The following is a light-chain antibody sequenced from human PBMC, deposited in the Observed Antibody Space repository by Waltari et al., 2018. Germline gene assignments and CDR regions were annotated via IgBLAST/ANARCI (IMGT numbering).Light chain of an antibody. CDR2: RAS. J-gene: IGKJ1*01. Sequence: ETVVTQSPATLSMSPGERATLSGRTSQTIGTSLAWYQQRPGQAPRHLIYRASTRATGIPDRFSGSGSETEFTLTISSLQSEDIAVYYCQQYNNWPPGTFGQGTKVEI. V-gene: IGKV3-15*01. CDR3: QQYNNWPPGT. CDR1: QTIGTS.